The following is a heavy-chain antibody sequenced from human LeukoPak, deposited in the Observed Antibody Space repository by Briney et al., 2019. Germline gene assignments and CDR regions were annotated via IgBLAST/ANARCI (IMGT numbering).Heavy chain of an antibody. J-gene: IGHJ4*02. D-gene: IGHD2-8*02. V-gene: IGHV3-74*01. CDR1: GFTFSNYW. CDR2: INSDGRSR. CDR3: ARDSDSCTGGSCSFDY. Sequence: PGGSLRLSCAASGFTFSNYWTHWVRQAPGKGLVWVSRINSDGRSRSYADSVKGRFTISRDNAKNTLYLQMNSLRAEDTAVYYCARDSDSCTGGSCSFDYWGQGTLVTVSS.